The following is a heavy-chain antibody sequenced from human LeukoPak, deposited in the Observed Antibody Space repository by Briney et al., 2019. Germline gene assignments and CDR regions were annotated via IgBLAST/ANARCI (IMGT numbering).Heavy chain of an antibody. V-gene: IGHV4-4*07. CDR2: IHTSGST. D-gene: IGHD6-19*01. J-gene: IGHJ4*02. CDR1: GGSITPYH. CDR3: AGRAQTTGWSFDY. Sequence: PSETLSLTCFVSGGSITPYHWSWIRQPAGKGLEWIGQIHTSGSTNYNPSLKSRVAMSIDTSKNQFSLELSSVTAADTSVYYCAGRAQTTGWSFDYWGQEALVTVSS.